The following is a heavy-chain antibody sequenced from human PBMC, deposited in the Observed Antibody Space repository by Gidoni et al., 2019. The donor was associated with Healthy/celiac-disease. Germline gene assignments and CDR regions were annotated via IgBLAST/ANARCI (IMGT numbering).Heavy chain of an antibody. CDR3: ARVLELRGTWFDP. D-gene: IGHD1-7*01. J-gene: IGHJ5*02. V-gene: IGHV4-31*03. Sequence: QVQLQASGPGLVKPSQTLSLTCTFSGGSISSGGYYWSWIRHHPGKGLEWIGYIYYSGSTDYNPSLKSRVTIAVDTSKNQLSLKLSSVTAADTAVYYCARVLELRGTWFDPWGQGTLVTVSS. CDR1: GGSISSGGYY. CDR2: IYYSGST.